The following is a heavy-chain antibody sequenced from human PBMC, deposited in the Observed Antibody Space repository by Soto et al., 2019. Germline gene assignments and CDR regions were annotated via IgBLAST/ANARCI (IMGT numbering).Heavy chain of an antibody. J-gene: IGHJ6*02. CDR1: GGSISSSNW. CDR3: ARVRVRGAPNPKSRYYYYGMDV. D-gene: IGHD3-10*01. CDR2: IYQSGST. V-gene: IGHV4-4*02. Sequence: QVQLQESGPGLVKPSGTLSLTCAVSGGSISSSNWWSWVRQPPGKGLEWIGEIYQSGSTNYNPSLKSRVTISVDKSKNQFSLKLSSVTAADTAVYYCARVRVRGAPNPKSRYYYYGMDVWGQGTTVTVSS.